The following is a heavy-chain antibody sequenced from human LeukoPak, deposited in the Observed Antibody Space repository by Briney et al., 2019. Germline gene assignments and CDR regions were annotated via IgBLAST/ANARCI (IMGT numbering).Heavy chain of an antibody. CDR3: ARRSASGSYYFFDY. CDR1: GFTFSTSW. D-gene: IGHD3-10*01. CDR2: ISSDGSTI. V-gene: IGHV3-74*01. J-gene: IGHJ4*02. Sequence: GGSLRLSCAASGFTFSTSWMHWVRQAPGKALVWVSLISSDGSTIIYADSVKGRFTISRDNAKSTLYLQMNSLRAEDTAVYYCARRSASGSYYFFDYWGQGTLVTVSS.